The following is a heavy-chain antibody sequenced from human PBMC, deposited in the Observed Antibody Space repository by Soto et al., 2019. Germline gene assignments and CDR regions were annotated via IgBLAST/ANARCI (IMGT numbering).Heavy chain of an antibody. V-gene: IGHV1-69*13. CDR2: IIPIFGTA. CDR1: GCTFSSYA. J-gene: IGHJ6*02. D-gene: IGHD3-22*01. CDR3: ARPFLDYYDSSGYYPGNYYYYGMDV. Sequence: SVKVSCKASGCTFSSYAISWVRQAPGQGLEWMGGIIPIFGTANYAQKFQGRVTITADESTSTAYMELSSLRSEDTAVYYCARPFLDYYDSSGYYPGNYYYYGMDVWGQGTTVTVSS.